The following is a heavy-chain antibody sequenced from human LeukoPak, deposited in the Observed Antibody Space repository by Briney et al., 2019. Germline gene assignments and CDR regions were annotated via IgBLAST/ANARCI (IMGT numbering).Heavy chain of an antibody. CDR1: GFTFSNYA. J-gene: IGHJ6*02. CDR2: ISYDGSNK. D-gene: IGHD5-18*01. CDR3: ARPHGYSYGYRVHYYGMDV. V-gene: IGHV3-30-3*01. Sequence: GRSLRLSCAASGFTFSNYAMHWVRQAPGKGLEWVAVISYDGSNKYYADSVKGRFTISRDNSKNTLYLQMNSLRAEDTAVYYRARPHGYSYGYRVHYYGMDVWDQGTTVTVSS.